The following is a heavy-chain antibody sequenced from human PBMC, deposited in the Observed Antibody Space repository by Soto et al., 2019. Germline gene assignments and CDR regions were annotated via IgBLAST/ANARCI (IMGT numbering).Heavy chain of an antibody. CDR3: ARETTIFGVVIYAFDS. CDR2: IWYDGSNK. Sequence: QVQLVESGGGVVQPGRSLRLSCAASGFTFSSYGMHWVRQAPGKGLEWVAVIWYDGSNKYYADSVKGRFTISRDNSKNTLYLQMNSLRAEDTAVYYCARETTIFGVVIYAFDSWGQGTMVTVSS. V-gene: IGHV3-33*01. J-gene: IGHJ3*02. CDR1: GFTFSSYG. D-gene: IGHD3-3*01.